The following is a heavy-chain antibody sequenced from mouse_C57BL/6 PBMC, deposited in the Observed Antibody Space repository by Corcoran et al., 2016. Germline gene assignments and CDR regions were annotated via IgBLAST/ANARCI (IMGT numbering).Heavy chain of an antibody. J-gene: IGHJ3*01. CDR3: ARLDSSGPAWFAY. CDR2: INTYSGVP. Sequence: QIQLVQSGPELKKPGETVKISCKASGYTFTTYGMSWVKQAPGKGLKWMGWINTYSGVPTYADDFKGRFAFSLETSASTAYLQINNLKNEDTATYFCARLDSSGPAWFAYWGQGTLVTVSA. V-gene: IGHV9-3*01. CDR1: GYTFTTYG. D-gene: IGHD3-2*02.